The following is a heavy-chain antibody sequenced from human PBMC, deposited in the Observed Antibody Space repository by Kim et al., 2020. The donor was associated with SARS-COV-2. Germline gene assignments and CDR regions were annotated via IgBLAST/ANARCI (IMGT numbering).Heavy chain of an antibody. Sequence: GGSLRLSCAASGFTFSSYGMHWVRQAPGKGLEWVAVISYDGSNKYYADSVKGRFTISRDNSKNTLYLQMNSLRAEDTAVYYCAKDGYDFRVPYYYYYMDVWGKGTTVTVSS. CDR3: AKDGYDFRVPYYYYYMDV. J-gene: IGHJ6*03. V-gene: IGHV3-30*18. D-gene: IGHD3-3*01. CDR1: GFTFSSYG. CDR2: ISYDGSNK.